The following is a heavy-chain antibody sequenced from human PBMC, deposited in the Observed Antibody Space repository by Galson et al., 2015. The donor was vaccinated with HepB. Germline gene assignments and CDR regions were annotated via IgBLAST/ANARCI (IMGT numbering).Heavy chain of an antibody. V-gene: IGHV1-69*01. Sequence: SCKASGGTFSSYAISWVRQAPGQGPEWMGGIIPIFGTANYAQKFQGRVTITADESTSTAYMELSRLRTEDTAVYYCGRVEAMVRGVIRPYGMDVWGQGTTVTVSS. J-gene: IGHJ6*02. CDR1: GGTFSSYA. D-gene: IGHD3-10*01. CDR2: IIPIFGTA. CDR3: GRVEAMVRGVIRPYGMDV.